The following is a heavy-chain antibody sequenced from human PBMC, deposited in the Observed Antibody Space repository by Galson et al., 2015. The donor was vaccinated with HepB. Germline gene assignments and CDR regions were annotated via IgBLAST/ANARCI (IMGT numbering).Heavy chain of an antibody. J-gene: IGHJ4*02. Sequence: QSGAEVKKPGESLRISCKGSGYSFTGYWINWVRQMPGKGLELMGRIDPSDSYTKYSPSFQGHVTISADKSINTAYLQWSSLKASDTAVCYCASSPKYNYGQTVGNWGQGTQVAGCS. CDR2: IDPSDSYT. CDR1: GYSFTGYW. D-gene: IGHD5-18*01. CDR3: ASSPKYNYGQTVGN. V-gene: IGHV5-10-1*01.